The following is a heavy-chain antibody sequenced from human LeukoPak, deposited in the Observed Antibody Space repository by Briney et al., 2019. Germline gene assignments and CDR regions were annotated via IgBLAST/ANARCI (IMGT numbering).Heavy chain of an antibody. CDR1: GYTFTGSY. CDR2: ISAYNGRT. CDR3: ARGNWNDPLRN. J-gene: IGHJ4*02. Sequence: GASVKVSCKASGYTFTGSYIHWVRQAPGQGPEWMGWISAYNGRTNYGQRLQGRVTMTTDKSTSTVYMEMRSLIFDDTAVYYCARGNWNDPLRNWGQGTLITVSS. D-gene: IGHD1-20*01. V-gene: IGHV1-18*04.